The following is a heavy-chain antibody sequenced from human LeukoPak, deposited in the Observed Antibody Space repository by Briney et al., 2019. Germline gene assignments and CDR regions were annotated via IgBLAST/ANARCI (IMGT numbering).Heavy chain of an antibody. V-gene: IGHV4-4*02. D-gene: IGHD4-23*01. J-gene: IGHJ4*02. CDR3: ARGGTTVVTPIFDY. Sequence: PSETLSLTCAVSGGSISSSHWWSWDRQPPGKGLEWIGEIYHSGSTNYNPSLKSRVTISVDKSKNQFSLKLSSVTAADTAVYYCARGGTTVVTPIFDYWGQGTLVTVSS. CDR1: GGSISSSHW. CDR2: IYHSGST.